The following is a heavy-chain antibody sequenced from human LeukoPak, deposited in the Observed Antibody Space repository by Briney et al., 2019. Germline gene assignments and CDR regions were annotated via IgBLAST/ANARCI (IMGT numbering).Heavy chain of an antibody. CDR1: GGSISSGSYY. D-gene: IGHD5-18*01. Sequence: SQTLSLTCTVSGGSISSGSYYWSWIRQPAGKGLEWIGRIYTSGSTNYNPSLKSRVTISLDTSKNQFSLKLSSVTAADTALYYCARENGYRYDYWGQGTLVTVSS. CDR2: IYTSGST. CDR3: ARENGYRYDY. V-gene: IGHV4-61*02. J-gene: IGHJ4*02.